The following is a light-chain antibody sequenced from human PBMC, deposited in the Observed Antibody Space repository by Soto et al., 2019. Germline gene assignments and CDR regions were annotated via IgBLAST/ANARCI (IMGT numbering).Light chain of an antibody. Sequence: GDRVTITCRASQSINIWLAWYQQKPGKAPKVLIYDASSLKSGVPSRFSGSGSGTEFTLTISSLQPEDFATYYCQHYNSYSEAFGQGTKVDIK. CDR3: QHYNSYSEA. J-gene: IGKJ1*01. CDR2: DAS. CDR1: QSINIW. V-gene: IGKV1-5*01.